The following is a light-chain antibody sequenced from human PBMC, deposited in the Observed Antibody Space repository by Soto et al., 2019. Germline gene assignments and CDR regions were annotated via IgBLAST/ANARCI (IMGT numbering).Light chain of an antibody. CDR1: TGAVTSGYY. Sequence: QTVVTQEPSLTVSPGGTDTLTCATSTGAVTSGYYPNWFQQKPGQAPRALIYSTNNKYSWTPARFSGSLLGGKAALTLSGVQPEDEADYYCLLYYGAQLGVFGGGTKLTVL. CDR3: LLYYGAQLGV. J-gene: IGLJ2*01. CDR2: STN. V-gene: IGLV7-43*01.